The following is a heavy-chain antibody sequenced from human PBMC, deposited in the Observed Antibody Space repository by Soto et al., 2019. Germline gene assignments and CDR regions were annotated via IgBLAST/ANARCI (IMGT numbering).Heavy chain of an antibody. Sequence: ASVKVSCKASGGTFSTYAISWLRQAPGQGPEWMGGVVPIFETAIYAQKFLGRVTITADESTTTAFMELKNLTSEDTAVYYCAISSIGVGAALLDYWGQGTLVTVSS. V-gene: IGHV1-69*13. D-gene: IGHD1-26*01. CDR1: GGTFSTYA. CDR3: AISSIGVGAALLDY. J-gene: IGHJ4*02. CDR2: VVPIFETA.